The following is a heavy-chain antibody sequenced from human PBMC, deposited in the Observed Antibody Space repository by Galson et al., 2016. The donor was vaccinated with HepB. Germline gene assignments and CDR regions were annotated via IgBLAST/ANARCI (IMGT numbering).Heavy chain of an antibody. CDR2: IGAYNGNT. CDR3: AAHSGTNSWGRKALDY. J-gene: IGHJ4*02. V-gene: IGHV1-18*01. CDR1: GNYFTTYG. D-gene: IGHD1-26*01. Sequence: SVKVSCKAYGNYFTTYGFTWVRQAPEQGLEWMGWIGAYNGNTRSAQKFQDRVTLTRNTFTTTVYLELRSLRLDDTAVYYCAAHSGTNSWGRKALDYWGQGTLITVSS.